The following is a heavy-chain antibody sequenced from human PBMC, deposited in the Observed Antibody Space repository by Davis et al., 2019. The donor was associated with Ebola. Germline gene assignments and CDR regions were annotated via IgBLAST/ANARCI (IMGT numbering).Heavy chain of an antibody. J-gene: IGHJ4*02. D-gene: IGHD4-17*01. CDR1: GYTFTNYG. CDR3: ATAAYGDPRAISV. V-gene: IGHV1-18*04. Sequence: ASVKVSCKASGYTFTNYGITWVRQAPGQGLEWMGWINPHNGNTNYAQNVQGRVIMTSDTATTTAYMEVGSLRSDDTAVYYCATAAYGDPRAISVWGQGTLVTVSS. CDR2: INPHNGNT.